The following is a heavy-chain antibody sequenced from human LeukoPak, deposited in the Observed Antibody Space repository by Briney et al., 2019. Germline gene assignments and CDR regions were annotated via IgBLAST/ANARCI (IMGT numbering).Heavy chain of an antibody. J-gene: IGHJ5*02. V-gene: IGHV1-18*01. Sequence: GASVKVSCKASGYTFTSYGISWVRQAPGQGLEWMGWISAYNGNTNYAQKFQGRVTMTRDTSTSTVYMELSSLRSEDTAIYYCAREGRDSSGSVRVQYKWFDTWARELWSPSPQ. CDR1: GYTFTSYG. CDR2: ISAYNGNT. D-gene: IGHD3-22*01. CDR3: AREGRDSSGSVRVQYKWFDT.